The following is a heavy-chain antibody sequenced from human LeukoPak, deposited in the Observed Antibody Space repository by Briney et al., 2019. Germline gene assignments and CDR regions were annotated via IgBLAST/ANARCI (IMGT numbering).Heavy chain of an antibody. CDR2: IVVGSGNT. J-gene: IGHJ5*02. D-gene: IGHD6-19*01. CDR1: GFTFTSSA. CDR3: AADVRYSSGWYRSNWLDP. Sequence: SVKVSCKASGFTFTSSAVQWVRQARGQRLEWIGWIVVGSGNTNYAQKFQERVTITRDMSTSTAYMVLSSLRSEDTAVYYCAADVRYSSGWYRSNWLDPWGQGTLVTVSS. V-gene: IGHV1-58*01.